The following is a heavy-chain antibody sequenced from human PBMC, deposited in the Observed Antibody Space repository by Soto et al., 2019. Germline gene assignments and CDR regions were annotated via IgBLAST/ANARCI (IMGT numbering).Heavy chain of an antibody. CDR1: GFTFSSYG. Sequence: QVQLVESGGGVVQPGRSLRLSCAASGFTFSSYGMHWVRQAPGKGLEWVAVISYDGSNKYYADSVKGRFTISRDNSKNTLYLQTNSLRAEDTAVYYCAKDFLPSITGAYYFDYWGQGPLVTVSS. J-gene: IGHJ4*02. D-gene: IGHD1-20*01. V-gene: IGHV3-30*18. CDR2: ISYDGSNK. CDR3: AKDFLPSITGAYYFDY.